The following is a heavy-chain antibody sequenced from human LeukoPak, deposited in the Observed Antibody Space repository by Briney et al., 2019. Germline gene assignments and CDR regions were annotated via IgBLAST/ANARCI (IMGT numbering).Heavy chain of an antibody. CDR2: INQGGSEK. CDR1: GFTFSSYW. D-gene: IGHD2-2*01. Sequence: QPGGSLRLSCAASGFTFSSYWMSWVRQAPEKGLEWVANINQGGSEKYYVDSVRGRFTISRDNAKNSLYLKMNSLRANDTAVYYCARDVTALDSWGQGTLVTVSS. CDR3: ARDVTALDS. J-gene: IGHJ4*02. V-gene: IGHV3-7*01.